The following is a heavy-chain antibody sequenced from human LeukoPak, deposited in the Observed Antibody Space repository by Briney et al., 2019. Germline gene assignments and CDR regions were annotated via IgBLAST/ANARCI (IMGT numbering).Heavy chain of an antibody. J-gene: IGHJ4*02. CDR2: IWYDGSNK. CDR3: ARDRSGPIDY. Sequence: PGRSLRLSCAASGFTFSSYGMHWVRQAPGKGPEWVAVIWYDGSNKYYADSVKGRFTISRDNSKNTLYLQMNSLRAEDTAVYYCARDRSGPIDYWGQGTLVTVSS. V-gene: IGHV3-33*01. CDR1: GFTFSSYG.